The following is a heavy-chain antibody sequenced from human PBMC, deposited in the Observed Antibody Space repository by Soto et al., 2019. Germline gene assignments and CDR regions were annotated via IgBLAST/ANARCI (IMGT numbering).Heavy chain of an antibody. Sequence: SETLSLTCTVSGGSITSADYSWNWIRQPPGKGLEWIGYIYDGASTYYNPSLKSRFTISVDTSKNQFSLKLGSVTAADTAVYYCARERGCRGGSCLYGMDVWGQGTKVTVSS. V-gene: IGHV4-30-4*01. CDR3: ARERGCRGGSCLYGMDV. D-gene: IGHD2-15*01. CDR2: IYDGAST. J-gene: IGHJ6*02. CDR1: GGSITSADYS.